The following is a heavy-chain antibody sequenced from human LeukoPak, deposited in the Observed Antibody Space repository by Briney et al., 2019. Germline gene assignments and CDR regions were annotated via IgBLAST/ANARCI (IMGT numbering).Heavy chain of an antibody. CDR1: GFTFEDYA. Sequence: GGSLRLSCAASGFTFEDYAMHWVRQVPGKGLERVSFISGDGGNTYYRDSVKGRFTISRDNSKNSLYLQMNSLKTEDTALYSCAKSRLSGWYGDNWFDPWGQGTLVTVSS. CDR2: ISGDGGNT. J-gene: IGHJ5*02. CDR3: AKSRLSGWYGDNWFDP. V-gene: IGHV3-43*02. D-gene: IGHD6-19*01.